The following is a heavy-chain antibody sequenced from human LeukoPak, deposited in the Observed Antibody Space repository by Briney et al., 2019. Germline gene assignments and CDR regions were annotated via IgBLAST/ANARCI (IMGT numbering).Heavy chain of an antibody. CDR1: GFTFRTYS. V-gene: IGHV3-48*01. D-gene: IGHD5-12*01. CDR2: ISDSSAM. J-gene: IGHJ4*02. Sequence: GGSLRLSCAASGFTFRTYSMKWVRQAPGKGLEWVSYISDSSAMYYADSVRGRFNISRENDKNSLFLQMNSLRAEDTAVYYCARDGGYSGFDADCWGQGTPVTVSS. CDR3: ARDGGYSGFDADC.